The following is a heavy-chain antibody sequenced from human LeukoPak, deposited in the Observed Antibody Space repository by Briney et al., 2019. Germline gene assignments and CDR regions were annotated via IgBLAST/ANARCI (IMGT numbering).Heavy chain of an antibody. V-gene: IGHV4-4*07. CDR1: GGSISTYY. CDR2: IYTSGST. Sequence: PSETLSLTCTVSGGSISTYYWSWIRQPAGKGLEWIGRIYTSGSTNYNPSLKSRVTMSVDTSKNQFSLKLSSVTAADTAVYYCARDLRGSGGYYSYYMDVWAKGTTVTISS. D-gene: IGHD2-15*01. J-gene: IGHJ6*03. CDR3: ARDLRGSGGYYSYYMDV.